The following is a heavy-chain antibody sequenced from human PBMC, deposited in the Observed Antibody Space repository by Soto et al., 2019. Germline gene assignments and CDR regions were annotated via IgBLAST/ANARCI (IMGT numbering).Heavy chain of an antibody. V-gene: IGHV3-23*01. Sequence: GGSLRLSCAASGFTFSSYAMGWVRQAPGKGLEWVSAISGSGGSTYYADSVKGRFTISRDNSKNTLYLQMNSLRAEDTAVYYCAKAHLTVGASALDYSGQGTLVTVSS. D-gene: IGHD1-26*01. CDR3: AKAHLTVGASALDY. CDR1: GFTFSSYA. CDR2: ISGSGGST. J-gene: IGHJ4*02.